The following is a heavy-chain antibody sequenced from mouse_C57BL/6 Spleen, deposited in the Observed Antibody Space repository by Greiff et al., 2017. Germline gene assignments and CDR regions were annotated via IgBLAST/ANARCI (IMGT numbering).Heavy chain of an antibody. V-gene: IGHV1-26*01. D-gene: IGHD2-2*01. Sequence: EVQLQQSGPELVKPGASVKISCKASGYTFTDYYMNWVKQSHGKSLEWIGDINPNNGGTSYNQKFKGKATLTVDKSSSTAYMELRSLTSEDSAVYYCAREEGYDWFAYWGQGTLVTVSA. CDR1: GYTFTDYY. J-gene: IGHJ3*01. CDR2: INPNNGGT. CDR3: AREEGYDWFAY.